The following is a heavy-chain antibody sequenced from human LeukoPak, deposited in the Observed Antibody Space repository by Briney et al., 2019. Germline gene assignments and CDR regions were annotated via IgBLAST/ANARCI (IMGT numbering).Heavy chain of an antibody. CDR3: AREYTSPYYYYYYMDV. CDR1: GFTFSSYS. V-gene: IGHV3-21*01. D-gene: IGHD2-2*01. CDR2: ISSSSSYI. Sequence: GGSLRLSCAASGFTFSSYSMNWVRQAPGKGLEWVSSISSSSSYIYYADSVKGRFTISRDNAKNSLYLQMNSLRAEDTAVYYCAREYTSPYYYYYYMDVWGKGTTVTVSS. J-gene: IGHJ6*03.